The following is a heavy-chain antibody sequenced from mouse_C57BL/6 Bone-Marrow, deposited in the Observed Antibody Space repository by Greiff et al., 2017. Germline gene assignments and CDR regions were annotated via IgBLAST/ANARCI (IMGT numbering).Heavy chain of an antibody. CDR1: GYTFTSYW. CDR3: ARGFVRGYFDV. CDR2: IHPNSGST. J-gene: IGHJ1*03. Sequence: QVQLQQPGAELVKPGASVKLSCKASGYTFTSYWMHWVKQRPGQGLEWIGMIHPNSGSTNYNEKFKSKATLTVDKSSSTAYMPLSSLTSEDSAVYYCARGFVRGYFDVWGTGTTVTVSS. V-gene: IGHV1-64*01.